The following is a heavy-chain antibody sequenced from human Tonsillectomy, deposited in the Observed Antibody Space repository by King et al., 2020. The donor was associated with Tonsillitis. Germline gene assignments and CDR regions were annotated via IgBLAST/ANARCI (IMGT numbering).Heavy chain of an antibody. CDR1: GFTVSSNY. J-gene: IGHJ3*02. V-gene: IGHV3-66*01. D-gene: IGHD3-10*01. CDR2: IYSGGST. CDR3: ARVLDYGSQAFDI. Sequence: VQLVESGGGLVQPGGSLRLSCAASGFTVSSNYMSWVRQAPGKGLEWVSVIYSGGSTYYADSVKGRFTISRDNSKNTLYLQMNSLRAEYTAVYYCARVLDYGSQAFDIWGQGTMVTVSS.